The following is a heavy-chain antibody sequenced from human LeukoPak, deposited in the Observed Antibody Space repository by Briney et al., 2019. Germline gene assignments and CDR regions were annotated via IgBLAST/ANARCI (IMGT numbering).Heavy chain of an antibody. CDR1: GGSIRSESYY. Sequence: PSETLSLTCSVSGGSIRSESYYWSWIWQPAGKGLEWIGRIYSSGSSKFNPSLKSRVTISIDTSKNQFSLNLSSVTAADTAVYYCARDMTGSGWNDAFDIWGQGTMVTVSS. D-gene: IGHD6-19*01. CDR3: ARDMTGSGWNDAFDI. CDR2: IYSSGSS. J-gene: IGHJ3*02. V-gene: IGHV4-61*02.